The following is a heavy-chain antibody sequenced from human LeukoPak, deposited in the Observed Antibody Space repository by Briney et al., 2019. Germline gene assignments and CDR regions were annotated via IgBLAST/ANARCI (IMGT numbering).Heavy chain of an antibody. CDR2: IYSGGST. CDR3: AASSGYYHGDY. V-gene: IGHV3-53*01. Sequence: GGSLRLSCAASGFTVSSNYMSWVRQAPGKGLEWVSVIYSGGSTYYADSVKGRFTISRDNSKNTLYLQMNSLRAEDTAVYYRAASSGYYHGDYWGQGTLVTVSS. CDR1: GFTVSSNY. D-gene: IGHD3-22*01. J-gene: IGHJ4*02.